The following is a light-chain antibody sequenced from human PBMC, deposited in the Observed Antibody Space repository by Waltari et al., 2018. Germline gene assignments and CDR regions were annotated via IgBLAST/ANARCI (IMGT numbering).Light chain of an antibody. J-gene: IGKJ2*01. CDR2: DAS. CDR3: QQRSNWPPRYT. V-gene: IGKV3-11*01. Sequence: EIVLTQSPATLSLSPGERATLPCRASQSVSSYLAWYQQKPAQAPRLLIYDASNRATGIPARFSGSGSGTDFTLTISSLEPEDFAVYYCQQRSNWPPRYTFGQGTKLEIK. CDR1: QSVSSY.